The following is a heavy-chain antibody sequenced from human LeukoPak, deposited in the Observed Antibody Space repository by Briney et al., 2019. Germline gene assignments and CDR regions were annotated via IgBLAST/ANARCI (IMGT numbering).Heavy chain of an antibody. Sequence: GGSLRLSCAASGFTFSDFWMSWVRQAPGKGLGWVANIKEDGSEKNCVDSVKGRFTISRDNAKNSLYLQMNSLRAEDTAVYYCARDAKWFDPWGQGTLVTVSS. CDR1: GFTFSDFW. CDR3: ARDAKWFDP. V-gene: IGHV3-7*03. J-gene: IGHJ5*02. CDR2: IKEDGSEK.